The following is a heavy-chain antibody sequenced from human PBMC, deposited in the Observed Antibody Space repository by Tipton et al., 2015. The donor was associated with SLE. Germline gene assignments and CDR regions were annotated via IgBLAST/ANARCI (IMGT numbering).Heavy chain of an antibody. D-gene: IGHD3-16*01. CDR3: ARQRGYYDGTPFPPWNFDL. J-gene: IGHJ2*01. Sequence: TPSLTCSVSGDSLSSNNYYWGWIRQSPAQGLEWIGTIHYAGGTYYNPSLRSRLTISVDTSENHFSLNLNSVTAADTAVYFCARQRGYYDGTPFPPWNFDLWGRGTQVTVSS. CDR2: IHYAGGT. CDR1: GDSLSSNNYY. V-gene: IGHV4-39*07.